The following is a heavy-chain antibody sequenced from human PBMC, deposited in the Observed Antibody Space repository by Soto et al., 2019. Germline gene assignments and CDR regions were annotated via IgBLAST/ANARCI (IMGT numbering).Heavy chain of an antibody. CDR1: GGSISSSSYY. CDR2: IYYSGST. Sequence: SETLSLTCTVSGGSISSSSYYWGWIRQPPGKGLEWIGSIYYSGSTYYNPSLKSRVTISVDTSKNQFSLKLSSVTAADTAVYYCARHLTDDYDGSGYQVTCFDYWGQGTLVTVSS. D-gene: IGHD3-22*01. V-gene: IGHV4-39*01. J-gene: IGHJ4*02. CDR3: ARHLTDDYDGSGYQVTCFDY.